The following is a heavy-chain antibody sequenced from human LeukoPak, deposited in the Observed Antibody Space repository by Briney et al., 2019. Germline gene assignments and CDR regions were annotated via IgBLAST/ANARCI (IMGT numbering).Heavy chain of an antibody. CDR2: IYYSGST. D-gene: IGHD3-9*01. V-gene: IGHV4-61*01. Sequence: SETLSLTCTVSGGSISSSSYYWGWIRQPPGKGLEWIGYIYYSGSTSYNPSLKSRVTISVDTSKNQFSLKLSSVTAEDTAVYYCARDPYYDILTGPVGWFDPWGQGTLVTVSS. CDR1: GGSISSSSYY. CDR3: ARDPYYDILTGPVGWFDP. J-gene: IGHJ5*02.